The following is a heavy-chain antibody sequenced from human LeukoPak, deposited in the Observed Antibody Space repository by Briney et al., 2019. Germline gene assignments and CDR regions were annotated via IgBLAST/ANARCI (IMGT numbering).Heavy chain of an antibody. CDR2: ISYDGRNK. Sequence: GRSLRLSCAASGFTFSNYAMHWVRQAPGKGLEWMSVISYDGRNKYFADSVKGRFTLSRDNSKNTLYLQMNNLRAEDTAVYYCARAPRVTATYYFDYWGQGTLVTVSS. V-gene: IGHV3-30*04. D-gene: IGHD2-21*02. CDR1: GFTFSNYA. J-gene: IGHJ4*02. CDR3: ARAPRVTATYYFDY.